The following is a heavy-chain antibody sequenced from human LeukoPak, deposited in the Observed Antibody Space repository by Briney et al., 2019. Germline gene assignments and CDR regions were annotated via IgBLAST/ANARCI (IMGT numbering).Heavy chain of an antibody. Sequence: QSGGSLRLSCVASGFTFSNYAMSWVRQAPGKRLEWVSAVTGSGGSTYYADSVKGRFTISRDNSRNTLFLQMNSLRAEDTAIYYCAKWGDFDILTGYYVFDFWGQGTLVTVSS. CDR2: VTGSGGST. J-gene: IGHJ4*02. V-gene: IGHV3-23*01. CDR1: GFTFSNYA. D-gene: IGHD3-9*01. CDR3: AKWGDFDILTGYYVFDF.